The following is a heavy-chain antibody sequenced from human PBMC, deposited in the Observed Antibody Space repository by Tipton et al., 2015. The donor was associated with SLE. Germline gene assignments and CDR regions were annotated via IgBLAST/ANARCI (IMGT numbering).Heavy chain of an antibody. CDR2: IYYSGST. D-gene: IGHD1-14*01. CDR3: ASITRDGADDY. V-gene: IGHV4-39*01. J-gene: IGHJ4*02. CDR1: GGSISSSSYY. Sequence: TLSLTRTVSGGSISSSSYYWGWIRQPPGKGLEWIGSIYYSGSTYYNPSLKSRVTISVDTSKNQFSLKLSSVTAADTAVYYCASITRDGADDYWGQGTLVTVSS.